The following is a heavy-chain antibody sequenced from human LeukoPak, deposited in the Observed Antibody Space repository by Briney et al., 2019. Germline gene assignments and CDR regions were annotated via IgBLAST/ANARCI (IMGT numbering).Heavy chain of an antibody. J-gene: IGHJ4*02. D-gene: IGHD5-18*01. Sequence: GRSLRLSCAASGFTSSSYAMHWVRQAPGKGLEWVAKIKKDGSEKYYVDSVKGRFTISRDNAKTSLSLQMSSLSPEDTAVYYCTRHLSGVTGYTYGRGIDYWGQGTLVTVSS. CDR3: TRHLSGVTGYTYGRGIDY. V-gene: IGHV3-7*01. CDR2: IKKDGSEK. CDR1: GFTSSSYA.